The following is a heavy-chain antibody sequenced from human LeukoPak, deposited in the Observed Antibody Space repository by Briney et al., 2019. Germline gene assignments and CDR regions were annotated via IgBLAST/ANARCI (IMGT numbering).Heavy chain of an antibody. J-gene: IGHJ4*02. V-gene: IGHV4-31*03. Sequence: SQTLSLTCTVSGGSISSGGYYWSWIRQHPGKGLEWIGYIYYSGSTYYNPSLKSRVTISVDTSKNQFSLKLSSVTAADTAVYYCARREVYEPVFFDYWGQGTLVTVSS. CDR3: ARREVYEPVFFDY. CDR1: GGSISSGGYY. CDR2: IYYSGST. D-gene: IGHD5/OR15-5a*01.